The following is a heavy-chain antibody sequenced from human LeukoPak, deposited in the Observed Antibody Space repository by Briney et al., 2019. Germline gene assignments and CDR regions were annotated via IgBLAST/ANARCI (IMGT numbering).Heavy chain of an antibody. D-gene: IGHD3-9*01. V-gene: IGHV1-69*04. CDR3: ARDGHIRYFDQGYFDY. CDR2: IIPILGIA. J-gene: IGHJ4*02. Sequence: GASVKVSCKASGGTFSSYAISWVRQAPGQGLEWMGRIIPILGIANYAQKFQGRVTITADKSTSTAYMELSSLRSEDTAVYYCARDGHIRYFDQGYFDYWGQGTLVTVSS. CDR1: GGTFSSYA.